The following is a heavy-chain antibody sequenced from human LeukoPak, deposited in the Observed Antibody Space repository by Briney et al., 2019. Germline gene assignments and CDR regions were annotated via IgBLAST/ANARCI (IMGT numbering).Heavy chain of an antibody. Sequence: SETLSLTCTVSGYSINSGFYWGWIRQPPGKGLEWIGLIYASGSTNYNPSLKSRVTMSVDTSKNQFSLNLSSVTAADTAVYYCAREVGSLDYWGQGTLVTVSS. J-gene: IGHJ4*02. CDR2: IYASGST. D-gene: IGHD2-2*03. V-gene: IGHV4-38-2*02. CDR1: GYSINSGFY. CDR3: AREVGSLDY.